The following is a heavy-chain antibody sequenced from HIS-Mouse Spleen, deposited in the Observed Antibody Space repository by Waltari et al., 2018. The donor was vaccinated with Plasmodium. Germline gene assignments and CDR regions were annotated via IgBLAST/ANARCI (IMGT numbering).Heavy chain of an antibody. V-gene: IGHV3-30*18. CDR1: GFPFSIYG. CDR3: AKDRRSSSWYVDY. CDR2: ISYDGSNK. J-gene: IGHJ4*02. Sequence: QVQLVESGGGVVQPGRSLRLSCAASGFPFSIYGMHWVRQAPAKGLEWVAVISYDGSNKYYADSVKGRFTISRDNSKNTLYLQMNSLRAEDTAVYYCAKDRRSSSWYVDYWGQGTLVTVSS. D-gene: IGHD6-13*01.